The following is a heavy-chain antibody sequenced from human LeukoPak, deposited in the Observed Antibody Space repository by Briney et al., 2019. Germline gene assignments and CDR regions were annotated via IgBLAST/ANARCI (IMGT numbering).Heavy chain of an antibody. V-gene: IGHV4-34*01. CDR1: GGSFSGYY. CDR3: ARHHKTYYYDSSGYSYFDY. Sequence: PSETLSLTCAVYGGSFSGYYWSWIRQPPGEGLEWIGEINHSGSTNYNPSLKSRVTISVDTSKNQFSLKLSSVTAADTAVYYCARHHKTYYYDSSGYSYFDYWGQGTLVTVSS. D-gene: IGHD3-22*01. J-gene: IGHJ4*02. CDR2: INHSGST.